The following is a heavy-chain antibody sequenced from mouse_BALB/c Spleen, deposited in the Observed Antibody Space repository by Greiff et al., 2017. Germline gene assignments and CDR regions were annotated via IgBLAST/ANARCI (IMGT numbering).Heavy chain of an antibody. D-gene: IGHD4-1*01. J-gene: IGHJ4*01. CDR1: GYAFSSYW. V-gene: IGHV1-80*01. CDR2: IYPGDGDT. Sequence: QVQLQQSGAELVRPGSSVKISCKASGYAFSSYWMNWVKQRPGQGLEWIGQIYPGDGDTNYNGKFKGKATLTANKSSSTAYMQLSSLTSEDYAVYFCARSGADAMDYWGQGTSVTVSS. CDR3: ARSGADAMDY.